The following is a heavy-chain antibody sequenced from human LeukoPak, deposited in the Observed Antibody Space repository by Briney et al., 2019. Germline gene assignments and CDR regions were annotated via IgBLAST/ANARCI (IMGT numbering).Heavy chain of an antibody. CDR2: ASSDGSST. CDR1: GFTFSRFW. Sequence: GGSLRLSCTASGFTFSRFWMHWVRQAPGKGLEWVSRASSDGSSTVYADSVKGRFTISRDNAKKTMYLQMNSLRVEDTARYYCARDSDAGFDYWAREPWSASPQ. J-gene: IGHJ4*02. V-gene: IGHV3-74*01. CDR3: ARDSDAGFDY.